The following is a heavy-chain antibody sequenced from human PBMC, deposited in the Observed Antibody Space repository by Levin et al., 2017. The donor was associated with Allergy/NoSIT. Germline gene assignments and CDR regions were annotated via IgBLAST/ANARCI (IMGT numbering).Heavy chain of an antibody. CDR2: ISYDGTNK. V-gene: IGHV3-30-3*01. Sequence: GGSLRLSCAASGFSFSTYAMFWVRQAPGRGLEWVALISYDGTNKYYADSVKGRFSISRDNSKHTLYLQMNSLRAEDTAVYYCARGTHISGPGPTLYWGQGTLVTVSS. D-gene: IGHD2-15*01. CDR1: GFSFSTYA. J-gene: IGHJ4*02. CDR3: ARGTHISGPGPTLY.